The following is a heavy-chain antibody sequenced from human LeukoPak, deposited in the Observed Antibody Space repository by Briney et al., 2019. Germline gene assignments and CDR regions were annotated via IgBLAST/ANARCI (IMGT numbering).Heavy chain of an antibody. J-gene: IGHJ4*02. CDR2: ISPNSGGT. CDR3: ARGGGRYSVDY. V-gene: IGHV1-2*02. CDR1: GYTSFDDN. Sequence: ASVKVSCKASGYTSFDDNMHWVRPAPRQGGERIGWISPNSGGTKYVQKFQGRVTMTRDTSITTVYMELSGLSFDDAAVYYCARGGGRYSVDYWGQGTLVTVSS. D-gene: IGHD1-26*01.